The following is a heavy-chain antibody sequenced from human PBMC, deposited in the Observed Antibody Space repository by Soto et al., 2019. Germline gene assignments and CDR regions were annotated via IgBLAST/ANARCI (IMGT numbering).Heavy chain of an antibody. Sequence: EVQLVDSGGGLLQPGGSLRRSCAASGFTFSNYAMHWVRQPPGEGQEYVSAISSNGGSTYYANSVKGRFTISRDNSKNTLYLPMGSLRADDMAVDYSAIDSGYCSGGSCYPYWYCDLCGRGTLVTVSS. CDR1: GFTFSNYA. V-gene: IGHV3-64*01. D-gene: IGHD2-15*01. CDR2: ISSNGGST. CDR3: AIDSGYCSGGSCYPYWYCDL. J-gene: IGHJ2*01.